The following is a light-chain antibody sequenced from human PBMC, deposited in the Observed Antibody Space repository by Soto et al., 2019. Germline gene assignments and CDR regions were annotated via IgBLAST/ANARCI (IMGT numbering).Light chain of an antibody. CDR2: DAS. CDR1: QSVSSS. CDR3: QQRSNWPLT. Sequence: EIVLTQSPATLSLSPGERATLSCRASQSVSSSLAWYQHKPGQAPRLLIYDASNRATGIPARFSGSGSGTDFPLTISSLEPEDFAVYYCQQRSNWPLTFGGGTKVEIK. V-gene: IGKV3-11*01. J-gene: IGKJ4*01.